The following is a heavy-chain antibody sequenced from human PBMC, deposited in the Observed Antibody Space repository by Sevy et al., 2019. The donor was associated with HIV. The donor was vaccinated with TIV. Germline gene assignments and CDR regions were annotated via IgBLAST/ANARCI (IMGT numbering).Heavy chain of an antibody. Sequence: GGSLRLSCAASGFSFTNAWMNWVRQAPGKGLEWVGRIKSKTDGETTDHAAPVQGRFTISRDDSKNTLYLQMNSLKTEDTAVYFCTTWPYKYAFDIWGQGTMVTVSS. V-gene: IGHV3-15*07. CDR1: GFSFTNAW. D-gene: IGHD1-1*01. J-gene: IGHJ3*02. CDR2: IKSKTDGETT. CDR3: TTWPYKYAFDI.